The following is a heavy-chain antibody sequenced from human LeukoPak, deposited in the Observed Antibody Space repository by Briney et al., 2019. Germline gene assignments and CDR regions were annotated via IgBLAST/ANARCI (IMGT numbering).Heavy chain of an antibody. Sequence: GGSLRLSCAASGFTFSNYGMNWVRQAPGKGLEWVSYISSSSSTIYYADSVKGRFTISRDNAKNSLYLQMNSLRAEDTAVYYCARQPITMIVVPPDYWGQGTLVTVSS. D-gene: IGHD3-22*01. V-gene: IGHV3-48*04. CDR1: GFTFSNYG. CDR2: ISSSSSTI. CDR3: ARQPITMIVVPPDY. J-gene: IGHJ4*02.